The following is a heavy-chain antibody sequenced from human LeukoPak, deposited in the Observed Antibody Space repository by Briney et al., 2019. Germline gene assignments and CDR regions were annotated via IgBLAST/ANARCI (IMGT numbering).Heavy chain of an antibody. CDR2: ISYDGSNK. J-gene: IGHJ4*02. CDR3: ARDARTVGITMIVVGFDY. V-gene: IGHV3-30*04. D-gene: IGHD3-22*01. Sequence: GGSLRLSCAASGFTFSSYSMYWVRQSPGKGLEWVAVISYDGSNKYYADSVKGRFTLSRNNSKNTLYLQMNSLRAEDPAVYYCARDARTVGITMIVVGFDYWGQGTLVTVSS. CDR1: GFTFSSYS.